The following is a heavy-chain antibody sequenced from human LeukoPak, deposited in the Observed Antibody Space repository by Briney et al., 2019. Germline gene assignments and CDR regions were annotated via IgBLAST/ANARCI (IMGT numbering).Heavy chain of an antibody. CDR3: ARDPVRGYSYGTGHWYYFDY. D-gene: IGHD5-18*01. CDR2: INPSGGST. J-gene: IGHJ4*02. V-gene: IGHV1-46*01. Sequence: ASVKVSCKASGYTFTSYYMHWVRQAPGQGLEWMGIINPSGGSTSYAQKFQGRVAMTRDTSTSTVYMELSSLRSEDTAVYYCARDPVRGYSYGTGHWYYFDYWGQGTLVTVSS. CDR1: GYTFTSYY.